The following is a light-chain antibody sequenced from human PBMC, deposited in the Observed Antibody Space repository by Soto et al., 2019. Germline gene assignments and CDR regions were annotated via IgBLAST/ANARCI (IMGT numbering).Light chain of an antibody. Sequence: DIQMTQSPSTLSASVGDRVTITCRASQSISSWLAWYQQKPGKAPKLLIYDASSLESGVPSRFSGSGSRTKFTLTISSLQPDDFATYYCQQYNSYSGTFGQGTKVEIK. CDR1: QSISSW. CDR2: DAS. J-gene: IGKJ1*01. V-gene: IGKV1-5*01. CDR3: QQYNSYSGT.